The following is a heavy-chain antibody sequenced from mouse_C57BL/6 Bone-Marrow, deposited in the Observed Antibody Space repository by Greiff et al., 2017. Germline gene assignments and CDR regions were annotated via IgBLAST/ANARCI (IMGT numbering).Heavy chain of an antibody. V-gene: IGHV2-3*01. CDR2: IWGDGST. Sequence: VQRVESGPGLVAPSQSLSITCTVSGFSLTSYGVSWVRQPPGKGLEWLGVIWGDGSTNYHSALISRLSISKDNSKSQVFLKLNSLQTDDTATYYCAKPDDLWLRRGYYYAMDYWGQGTSVTVSS. J-gene: IGHJ4*01. D-gene: IGHD2-2*01. CDR1: GFSLTSYG. CDR3: AKPDDLWLRRGYYYAMDY.